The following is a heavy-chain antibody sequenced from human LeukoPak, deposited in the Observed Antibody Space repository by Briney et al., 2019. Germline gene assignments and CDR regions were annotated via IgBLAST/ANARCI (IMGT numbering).Heavy chain of an antibody. CDR3: AKGTGYDY. CDR1: GFTFSSYG. J-gene: IGHJ4*02. Sequence: GGSLRLSCAASGFTFSSYGMHCVRQAPGKGLEWVAVISYDGSNKYYADSVKGRFTISRDNSKNTLYLQMNSLRAEDTAVYYCAKGTGYDYWGQGTLVTVSS. CDR2: ISYDGSNK. D-gene: IGHD7-27*01. V-gene: IGHV3-30*18.